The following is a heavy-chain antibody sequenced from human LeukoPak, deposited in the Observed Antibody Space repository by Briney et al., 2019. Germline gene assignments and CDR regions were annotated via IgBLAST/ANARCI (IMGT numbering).Heavy chain of an antibody. V-gene: IGHV3-23*01. J-gene: IGHJ5*01. Sequence: AGGSLRLSCEASGFAFSFFAMSWLHQAPGKGLEWVTTINANSGTRSYAASVRGRFTISRDNSKNTLYLQLNTLRADDTAVYYCAKPISGGLAVTADWFAPWGQGTLVVVSS. CDR3: AKPISGGLAVTADWFAP. CDR2: INANSGTR. D-gene: IGHD6-19*01. CDR1: GFAFSFFA.